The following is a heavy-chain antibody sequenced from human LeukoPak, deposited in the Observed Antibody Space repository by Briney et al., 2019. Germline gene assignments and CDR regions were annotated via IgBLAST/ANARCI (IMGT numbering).Heavy chain of an antibody. Sequence: GGSLRLSCAASGFTFSSYAMHWVRQAPGKGLEWVAVISYDGSNKYYADSVKGRFTISRDNSKNTLYLQMSSLRAEDTAVYYCVKAQYYDILTGTLLSWGQGTLVTVSS. CDR1: GFTFSSYA. V-gene: IGHV3-30*14. CDR2: ISYDGSNK. CDR3: VKAQYYDILTGTLLS. D-gene: IGHD3-9*01. J-gene: IGHJ5*02.